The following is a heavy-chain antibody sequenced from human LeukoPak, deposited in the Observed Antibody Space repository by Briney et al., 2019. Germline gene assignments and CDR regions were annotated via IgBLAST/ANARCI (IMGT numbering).Heavy chain of an antibody. CDR2: IIPIFGTA. D-gene: IGHD3-9*01. J-gene: IGHJ3*02. V-gene: IGHV1-69*01. Sequence: SVKVSCKVSGGTFSSYAISWVRQAPGQGLEWMGGIIPIFGTANYAQKFQGRVTITADESTSTAYMELSSLRSEDTAVYYCARGASGLRYFDWLIYMRDAFDIWGQGTMVTVSS. CDR3: ARGASGLRYFDWLIYMRDAFDI. CDR1: GGTFSSYA.